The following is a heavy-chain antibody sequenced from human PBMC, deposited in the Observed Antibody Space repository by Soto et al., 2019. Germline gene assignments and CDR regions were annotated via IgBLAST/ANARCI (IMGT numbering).Heavy chain of an antibody. CDR1: GFTFSSYA. Sequence: GGSLRLSCAASGFTFSSYAMHWVRQAPGKGLEWVAVISYDGSNKYYADSVKGRFTISRDNSKTLYLQMNSLRAEDTAVYYCVRDKSPYSSGWHNRHLAYWGQGTLVTVSS. J-gene: IGHJ4*02. D-gene: IGHD6-19*01. CDR2: ISYDGSNK. CDR3: VRDKSPYSSGWHNRHLAY. V-gene: IGHV3-30-3*01.